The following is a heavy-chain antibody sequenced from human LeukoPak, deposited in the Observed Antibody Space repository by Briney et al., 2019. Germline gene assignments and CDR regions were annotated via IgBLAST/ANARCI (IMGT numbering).Heavy chain of an antibody. CDR1: GGTFSSYA. CDR3: ARGDFWSCNYPPFDY. CDR2: IIPIFGTA. J-gene: IGHJ4*02. D-gene: IGHD3-3*01. V-gene: IGHV1-69*13. Sequence: VASVKVSCKASGGTFSSYAISWVRQAPGQGLEWMGGIIPIFGTANYAQKFQGRVTITADESTSTAYMELSSLRSEDTAVYYCARGDFWSCNYPPFDYWGQGTLVTVSS.